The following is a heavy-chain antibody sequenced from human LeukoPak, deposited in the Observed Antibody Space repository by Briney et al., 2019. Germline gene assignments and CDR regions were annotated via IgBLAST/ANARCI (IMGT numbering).Heavy chain of an antibody. V-gene: IGHV3-30*02. CDR3: ASVRYCSGGSCYRYYYYMDV. D-gene: IGHD2-15*01. CDR2: IRYDGSNK. J-gene: IGHJ6*03. Sequence: PGGSLRLSCAASGFTFSNYGMHWVRQAPGKGLEWVAFIRYDGSNKYYADSVKGRFTISRDNSKNTLYLQMNSLRAEDTAVYYCASVRYCSGGSCYRYYYYMDVWGKGTTVTISS. CDR1: GFTFSNYG.